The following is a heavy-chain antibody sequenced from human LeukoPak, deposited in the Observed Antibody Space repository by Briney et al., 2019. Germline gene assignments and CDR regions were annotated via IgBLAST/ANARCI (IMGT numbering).Heavy chain of an antibody. CDR1: GFTFSSYA. CDR3: AKSRGESRGASNY. J-gene: IGHJ4*02. CDR2: ISGSGDTT. V-gene: IGHV3-23*01. Sequence: GGSLRLSCAASGFTFSSYAMNWVRQAPGKGLEWVSFISGSGDTTYYADSVKGRFTISRDKSKNTLYLQMNSLRAEDTAVYYCAKSRGESRGASNYWGQGTLVTASS. D-gene: IGHD1-26*01.